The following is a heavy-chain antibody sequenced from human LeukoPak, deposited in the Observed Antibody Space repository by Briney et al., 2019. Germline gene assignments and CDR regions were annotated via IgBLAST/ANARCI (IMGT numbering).Heavy chain of an antibody. CDR2: IYSGGST. D-gene: IGHD1-1*01. CDR1: GFTFSSYG. CDR3: ARGNDFLDY. J-gene: IGHJ4*02. V-gene: IGHV3-53*04. Sequence: PGGSLRLSCTASGFTFSSYGMPWVRQAPGKGLEWVSVIYSGGSTYYADSVKGRFTISRHNSKNTLYLQMNSLRAEDTAVYYCARGNDFLDYWGQGTLVTVSS.